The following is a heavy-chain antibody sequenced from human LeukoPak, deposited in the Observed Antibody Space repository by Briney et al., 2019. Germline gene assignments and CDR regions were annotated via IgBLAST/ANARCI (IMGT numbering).Heavy chain of an antibody. CDR1: GYTFTSYY. V-gene: IGHV1-46*01. D-gene: IGHD2-2*02. CDR3: ARDVQVVPAAIWTWSVTIFDY. Sequence: ASVKVSCKASGYTFTSYYMHWVRQAPGQGLEWMGIINPSGGSTSYAQKFQGRVTMTRDTSTSTVYMELSSLRSEDTAVYYCARDVQVVPAAIWTWSVTIFDYWGQGTLATVSS. CDR2: INPSGGST. J-gene: IGHJ4*02.